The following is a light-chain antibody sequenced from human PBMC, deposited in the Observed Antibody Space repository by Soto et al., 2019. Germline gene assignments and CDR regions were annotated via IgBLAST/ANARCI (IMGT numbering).Light chain of an antibody. CDR1: QGVSSNY. Sequence: LTQSPGTLSLSRGKRATLAYRATQGVSSNYLACYKKTPGQPRKVLIYRASTGATCIPDRCSSSGSGTVSAFPISRSADEAFAVYYCQQYGSSPLTFGGGTRVEIK. J-gene: IGKJ4*01. CDR2: RAS. V-gene: IGKV3-20*01. CDR3: QQYGSSPLT.